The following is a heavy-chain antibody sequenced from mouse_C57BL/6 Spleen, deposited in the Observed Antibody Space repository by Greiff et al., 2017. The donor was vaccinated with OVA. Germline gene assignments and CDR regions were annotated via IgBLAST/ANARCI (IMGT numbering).Heavy chain of an antibody. CDR3: ARNGNGNYLFAY. CDR1: GFSLTSYG. Sequence: VKVVESGPGLVQPSQSLSITCTVSGFSLTSYGVHWVRQSPGKGLEWLGVIWSGGSTDYNAAFISRLSISKDNSKSQVFFKMNSLQADDTAIYYCARNGNGNYLFAYWGQGTLVTVSA. CDR2: IWSGGST. V-gene: IGHV2-2*01. J-gene: IGHJ3*01. D-gene: IGHD2-1*01.